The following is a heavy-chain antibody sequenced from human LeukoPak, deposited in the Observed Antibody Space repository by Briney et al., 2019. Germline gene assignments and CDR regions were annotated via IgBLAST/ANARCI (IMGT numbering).Heavy chain of an antibody. CDR3: ARGGYCSGGSCYFEY. J-gene: IGHJ4*02. CDR2: IYYSGST. V-gene: IGHV4-59*01. Sequence: PSETLSLTCIVSGGSISSYYWSWIRQPPGKGLEWIGYIYYSGSTNYNPSLKSRVTISVDTSQNQFSLKLSSVTAADTAVYYCARGGYCSGGSCYFEYWGQGTLVTVSS. CDR1: GGSISSYY. D-gene: IGHD2-15*01.